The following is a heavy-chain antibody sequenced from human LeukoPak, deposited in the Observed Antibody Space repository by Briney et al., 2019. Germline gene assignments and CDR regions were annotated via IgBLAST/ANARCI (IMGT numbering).Heavy chain of an antibody. D-gene: IGHD1-26*01. Sequence: GGSLRLSCAASGFTFSSYWMSWVRQAPGKGLEWVANIKQDGSEKYYVDSVKGRFTISRDNAKNSLYLQMNSLRAEDTAVYCCARDKIVGATQFDYWGQGTLVTVSS. J-gene: IGHJ4*02. CDR3: ARDKIVGATQFDY. V-gene: IGHV3-7*01. CDR1: GFTFSSYW. CDR2: IKQDGSEK.